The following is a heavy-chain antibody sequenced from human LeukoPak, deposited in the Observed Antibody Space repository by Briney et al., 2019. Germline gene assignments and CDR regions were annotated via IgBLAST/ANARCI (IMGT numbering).Heavy chain of an antibody. V-gene: IGHV1-2*04. D-gene: IGHD3-3*01. CDR3: ARGFQLGIRFFDY. CDR1: GYTFTGYY. J-gene: IGHJ4*02. Sequence: GASVKVSCKASGYTFTGYYMHWVRQAPGQGLEWMGWINPNNGGTNYAQKFQGWVTMTRDTSISTAYMKLSRLRSDDTAVYYCARGFQLGIRFFDYWGQGTLVTVSS. CDR2: INPNNGGT.